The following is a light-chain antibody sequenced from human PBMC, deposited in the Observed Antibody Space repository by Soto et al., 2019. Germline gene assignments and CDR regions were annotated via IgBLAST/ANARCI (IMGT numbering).Light chain of an antibody. J-gene: IGKJ1*01. Sequence: EIVMTQSPATLSVSPGERATLSCRASQNILNNLAWYQQKPGQAPRLLVYGASTRATDAPPRFRGSGSGTEFSLTISCLQSEDFGTYYCQQYSSWPRTFGQGSKVEIK. CDR1: QNILNN. CDR3: QQYSSWPRT. V-gene: IGKV3-15*01. CDR2: GAS.